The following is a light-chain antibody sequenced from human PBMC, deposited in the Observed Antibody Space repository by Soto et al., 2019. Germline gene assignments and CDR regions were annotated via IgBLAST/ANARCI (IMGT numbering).Light chain of an antibody. CDR2: GAS. CDR3: QQYGSSPPWT. CDR1: QSVSSSF. Sequence: EIVLTQSPGTLSLSPGERATLSCRASQSVSSSFIAWYQQKPGQAPRLLIYGASSRATGIPDRFSGTESGTDFTLTISRLEPEDFAVYYCQQYGSSPPWTFGQGTKVEIK. V-gene: IGKV3-20*01. J-gene: IGKJ1*01.